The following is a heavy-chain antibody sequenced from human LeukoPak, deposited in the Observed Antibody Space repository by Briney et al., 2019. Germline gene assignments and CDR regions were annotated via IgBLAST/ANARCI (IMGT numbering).Heavy chain of an antibody. CDR3: ARVAPRGYSYGAPRFDY. CDR1: GGSISSSDYY. D-gene: IGHD5-18*01. J-gene: IGHJ4*02. CDR2: IYYSGST. V-gene: IGHV4-61*08. Sequence: SETLSLTCTVSGGSISSSDYYWSWIRQPPGTGLEWIGYIYYSGSTNYNPSLKSRVTISVDTSKNQFSLKLSSVTAADTAVYYCARVAPRGYSYGAPRFDYWGQGTLVAVSS.